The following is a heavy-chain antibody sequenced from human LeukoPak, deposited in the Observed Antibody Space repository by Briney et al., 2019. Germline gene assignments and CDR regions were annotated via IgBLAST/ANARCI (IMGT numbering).Heavy chain of an antibody. Sequence: ASVKVSCKASGYTFNSFGISWVRQAPGQGLEWMGWISAYNGNTHHPEKLQGRLTMTTDTPTSTAYMELRSLRSEDTAVYYCARALGSGTNYWGQGTLVTVSS. CDR1: GYTFNSFG. CDR2: ISAYNGNT. D-gene: IGHD3-10*01. CDR3: ARALGSGTNY. V-gene: IGHV1-18*01. J-gene: IGHJ4*02.